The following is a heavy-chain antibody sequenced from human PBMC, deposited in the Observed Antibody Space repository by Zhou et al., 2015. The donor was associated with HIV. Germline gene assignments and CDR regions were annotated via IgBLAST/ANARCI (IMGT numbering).Heavy chain of an antibody. V-gene: IGHV3-72*01. Sequence: EVHIVESGGGLVQPGGSLRLSCASSGFTITGRCMHWVRQAPGKGLEWVGRIKNKARGYTTEYAASVRGRFTISRDDSKNSLYLQMNSLKTEDTAVYYCARRGVETRASYGQYYFDYWGQGTLVTVSS. CDR3: ARRGVETRASYGQYYFDY. CDR2: IKNKARGYTT. D-gene: IGHD4-23*01. J-gene: IGHJ4*02. CDR1: GFTITGRC.